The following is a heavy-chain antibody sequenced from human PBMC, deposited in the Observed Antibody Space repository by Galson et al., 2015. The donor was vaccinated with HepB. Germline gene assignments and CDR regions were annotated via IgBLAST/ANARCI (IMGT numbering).Heavy chain of an antibody. V-gene: IGHV1-2*06. CDR3: ARGTVTTLNWFNP. Sequence: SVKVSCKASGYTFSDYYMHWVRQAPGQGLEWMGRINPNSGDTKFVQKFQGRVTMTRDTSISTAYMELSSLRSDDTAVYYCARGTVTTLNWFNPWGQGTLVTVSS. CDR2: INPNSGDT. CDR1: GYTFSDYY. J-gene: IGHJ5*02. D-gene: IGHD4-11*01.